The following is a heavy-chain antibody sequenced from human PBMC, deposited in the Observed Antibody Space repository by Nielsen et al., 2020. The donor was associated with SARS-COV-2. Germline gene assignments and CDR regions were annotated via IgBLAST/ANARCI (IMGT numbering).Heavy chain of an antibody. CDR2: IYYSGST. D-gene: IGHD1-26*01. CDR1: GGSFSGYY. J-gene: IGHJ6*02. Sequence: LRLSCAVYGGSFSGYYWSWIRQHPGKGLEWIGYIYYSGSTYYNPSLKSRVTISVDTSKNQFSLKLSSVTAADTAVYYCARAPGWELLGLNYYYYYGMDVWGQGTTVTVSS. CDR3: ARAPGWELLGLNYYYYYGMDV. V-gene: IGHV4-31*11.